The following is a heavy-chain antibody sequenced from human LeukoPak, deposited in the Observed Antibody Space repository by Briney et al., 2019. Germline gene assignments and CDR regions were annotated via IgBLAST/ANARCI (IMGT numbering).Heavy chain of an antibody. J-gene: IGHJ3*02. V-gene: IGHV3-66*02. D-gene: IGHD3-3*01. Sequence: GGSLRLSCAASGFTVSSSYMSWVRQAPGKGLEWVSVIYSGGSTYYADSVKGRFTISRDNSKNTLYLQMNSLRAEDTAVYYCARDRREITIFGVAYDAFDIWGQGTMVTVSS. CDR3: ARDRREITIFGVAYDAFDI. CDR1: GFTVSSSY. CDR2: IYSGGST.